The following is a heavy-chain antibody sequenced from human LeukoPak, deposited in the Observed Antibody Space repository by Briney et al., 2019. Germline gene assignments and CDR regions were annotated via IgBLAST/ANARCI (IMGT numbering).Heavy chain of an antibody. CDR1: GGSISGGSYY. Sequence: SQTLSLPCTVSGGSISGGSYYWSWIRQPAGKGLEWIGRIYANGSTNYNPSLKSRATISVDTSKNQFSLKLSSVTAADTAVYYCAKHNSCYYSFWGQGTLVTVSS. D-gene: IGHD3-22*01. J-gene: IGHJ4*02. V-gene: IGHV4-61*02. CDR2: IYANGST. CDR3: AKHNSCYYSF.